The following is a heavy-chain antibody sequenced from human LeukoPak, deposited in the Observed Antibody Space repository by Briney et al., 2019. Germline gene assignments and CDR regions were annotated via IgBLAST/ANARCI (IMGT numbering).Heavy chain of an antibody. CDR1: GFTFSSYG. CDR3: AKDRDSSSWYLDY. Sequence: GRSLRLSCAASGFTFSSYGMHWVRQAPGKGLEWVAVISYDGSNKYYADSAKGRFTISRDNSKNTLYLQMNSLRAEDTAVYYCAKDRDSSSWYLDYWGQGTLVTVSS. D-gene: IGHD6-13*01. J-gene: IGHJ4*02. V-gene: IGHV3-30*18. CDR2: ISYDGSNK.